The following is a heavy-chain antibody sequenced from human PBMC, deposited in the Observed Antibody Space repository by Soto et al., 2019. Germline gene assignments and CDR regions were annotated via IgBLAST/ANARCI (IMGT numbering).Heavy chain of an antibody. CDR1: GGSISSSSYY. CDR3: ARHPTIRSYYYYYYMDV. J-gene: IGHJ6*03. Sequence: PSETLSLTCTVSGGSISSSSYYWGWIRQPPGKGLEWIGSIYYSGSTYYNPSLKSRVTISVDTSKNQFSLKLSSVTAADTAVYYCARHPTIRSYYYYYYMDVWGKGTTVTVSS. V-gene: IGHV4-39*01. CDR2: IYYSGST. D-gene: IGHD5-12*01.